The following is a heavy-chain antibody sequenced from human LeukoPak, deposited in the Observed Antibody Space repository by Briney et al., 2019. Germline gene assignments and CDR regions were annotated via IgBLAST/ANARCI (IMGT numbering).Heavy chain of an antibody. J-gene: IGHJ4*02. Sequence: ASVKVSCKASGDTFTSYYMHWVRQAPGQGLEWMGIIDPSGGSTTYAQKFQGRVTMTRDTSTSTVYMELSSLRSEDTAVYYCARISSGWLSSYWGQGTPVTVSS. CDR2: IDPSGGST. V-gene: IGHV1-46*01. CDR1: GDTFTSYY. CDR3: ARISSGWLSSY. D-gene: IGHD1-26*01.